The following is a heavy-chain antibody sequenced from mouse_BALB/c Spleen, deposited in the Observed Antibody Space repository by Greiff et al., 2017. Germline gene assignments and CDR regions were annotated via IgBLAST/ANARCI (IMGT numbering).Heavy chain of an antibody. D-gene: IGHD2-14*01. V-gene: IGHV5-17*02. J-gene: IGHJ2*01. Sequence: EVKVVESGGGLVQPGGSRKLSCAASGFTFSSFGMHWVRQAPGKGLEWVAYISSGSSTIYYADTVKGRFTISRDNPKNTLFLQMTSLRSEDTAMYYCARDRYDDYFDYWGQGTTLTVSS. CDR2: ISSGSSTI. CDR1: GFTFSSFG. CDR3: ARDRYDDYFDY.